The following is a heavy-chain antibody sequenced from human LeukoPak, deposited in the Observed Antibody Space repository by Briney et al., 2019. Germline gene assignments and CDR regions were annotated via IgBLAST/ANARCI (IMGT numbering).Heavy chain of an antibody. Sequence: SETLSLTCTVSGGSISSSGYYWGWIRQPPGKGLEWIGSIFHSGSTYFNSSLKSRVTISIDTSKNQFSLKLSSVTAADTAVYYCARVAYDSSGYTPHDAFDIWGQGTMVTVSS. CDR3: ARVAYDSSGYTPHDAFDI. V-gene: IGHV4-39*07. D-gene: IGHD3-22*01. J-gene: IGHJ3*02. CDR2: IFHSGST. CDR1: GGSISSSGYY.